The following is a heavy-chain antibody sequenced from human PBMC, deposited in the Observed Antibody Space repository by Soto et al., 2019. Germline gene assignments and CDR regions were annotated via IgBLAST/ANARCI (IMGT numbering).Heavy chain of an antibody. V-gene: IGHV1-18*01. J-gene: IGHJ3*02. Sequence: GASVKVSCKASGYTFTSYGISWVRQAPGQGLEWMGWISAYNGNTNYAQKLQGRVTMTTDTSTSTAYMELRSLRSDDTAVYYCARDRGRDIVVVVADSDAFDIWGQGTMVTVS. D-gene: IGHD2-15*01. CDR2: ISAYNGNT. CDR1: GYTFTSYG. CDR3: ARDRGRDIVVVVADSDAFDI.